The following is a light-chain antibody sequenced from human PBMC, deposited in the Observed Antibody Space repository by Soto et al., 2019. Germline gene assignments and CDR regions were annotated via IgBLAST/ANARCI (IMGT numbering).Light chain of an antibody. J-gene: IGKJ1*01. CDR3: QQHNSYPWT. V-gene: IGKV1-5*01. Sequence: DIQMSQAPSTLSASVGDRVTITCGASQSISNRLAWYQQKPGKAPKYLIYDASSLESGAPSRFSGSGSGTEFTLSICSLQPDDFATYYCQQHNSYPWTFGQGTKVDIK. CDR2: DAS. CDR1: QSISNR.